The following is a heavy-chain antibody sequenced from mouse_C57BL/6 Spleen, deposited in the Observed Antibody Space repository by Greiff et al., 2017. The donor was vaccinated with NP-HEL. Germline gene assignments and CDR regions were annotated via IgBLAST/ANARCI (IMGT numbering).Heavy chain of an antibody. V-gene: IGHV1-52*01. J-gene: IGHJ2*01. CDR1: GYTFTSYW. Sequence: QVQLQQPGAELVRPGSSVKLSCKASGYTFTSYWMHWVKQRPIQGLEWIGNIDPSDSETHYNQKFKDKATLTVDKSSSTAYMQLSSLTSEDSAVYYCARAQSTYYFDYWGQGTTLTVSS. CDR2: IDPSDSET. CDR3: ARAQSTYYFDY. D-gene: IGHD3-2*02.